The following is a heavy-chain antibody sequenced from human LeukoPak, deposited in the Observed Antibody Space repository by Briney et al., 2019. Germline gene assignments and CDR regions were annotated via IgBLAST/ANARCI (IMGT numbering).Heavy chain of an antibody. CDR3: ARERTSGWDAFDF. CDR1: GFTFSSYS. Sequence: KPGGSLRLSCAASGFTFSSYSMSWVRQAPGKGLEWVSSITTSSTYISYADSVKGRFTISRDNAKNTLYLQMNSLRAEDTAVYYCARERTSGWDAFDFWGQGTLVTVSS. CDR2: ITTSSTYI. D-gene: IGHD6-19*01. J-gene: IGHJ4*02. V-gene: IGHV3-21*01.